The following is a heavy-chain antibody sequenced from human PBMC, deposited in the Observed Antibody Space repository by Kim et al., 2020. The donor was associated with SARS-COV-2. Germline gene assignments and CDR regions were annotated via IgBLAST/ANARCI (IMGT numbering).Heavy chain of an antibody. J-gene: IGHJ4*02. V-gene: IGHV3-74*03. D-gene: IGHD6-13*01. CDR3: VKGIAGYSSSWYTQ. CDR2: INADGATA. CDR1: EVTFASYW. Sequence: GGSLRLSCAVSEVTFASYWMHWVRHLPGKGLEWVSHINADGATATYAESVKARFTISRDNAKNTLFLEMTSLRVDDTALYYCVKGIAGYSSSWYTQWGQGTLVTVSS.